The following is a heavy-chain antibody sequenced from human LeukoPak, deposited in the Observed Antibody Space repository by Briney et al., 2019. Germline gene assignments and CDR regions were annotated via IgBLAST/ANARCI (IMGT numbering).Heavy chain of an antibody. D-gene: IGHD3-22*01. J-gene: IGHJ4*02. CDR2: ISSSSSYI. CDR3: AREAYYGSSGCSFDY. V-gene: IGHV3-21*01. Sequence: GGSLRLSCAASGFTFSSYSMNWVRQAPGKGLEWVSSISSSSSYIYYADSVKGRFTISRDNAKNSLYLQMNSLRAEDTAVYYCAREAYYGSSGCSFDYWGQGTLVTVSS. CDR1: GFTFSSYS.